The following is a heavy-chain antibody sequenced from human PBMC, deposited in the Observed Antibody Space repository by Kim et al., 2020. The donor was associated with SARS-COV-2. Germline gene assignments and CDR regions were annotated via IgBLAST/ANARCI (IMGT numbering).Heavy chain of an antibody. Sequence: GGSLRLSCAASAFTFRNYWMTWVRQAPGKGLEWVANIKPDGSESYYVDSVKGRSTLSSDNAKNSVYLQMNSLRAEDTAVYYCAKTQGVAAARYNDSWGQGTLVTVSS. D-gene: IGHD6-13*01. J-gene: IGHJ4*02. CDR3: AKTQGVAAARYNDS. V-gene: IGHV3-7*01. CDR1: AFTFRNYW. CDR2: IKPDGSES.